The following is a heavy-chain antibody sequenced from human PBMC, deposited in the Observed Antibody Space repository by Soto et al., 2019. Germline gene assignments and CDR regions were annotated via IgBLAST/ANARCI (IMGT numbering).Heavy chain of an antibody. Sequence: QVQLQESGPGLVKPSQTLSLTCTVSGGSISSGGYYWSWIRQHPGKGLEWIGYIYYSGSTYYNPSLKSRVTISVDTSKNQFSLKLSSVTAADTAVYYCARTDIVATNATGGFDYWGQGTLVTVSS. CDR2: IYYSGST. J-gene: IGHJ4*02. D-gene: IGHD5-12*01. V-gene: IGHV4-31*03. CDR3: ARTDIVATNATGGFDY. CDR1: GGSISSGGYY.